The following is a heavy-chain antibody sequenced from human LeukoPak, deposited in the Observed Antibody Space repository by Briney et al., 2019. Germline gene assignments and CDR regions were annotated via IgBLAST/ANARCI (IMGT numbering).Heavy chain of an antibody. CDR2: ISYDGSNK. J-gene: IGHJ4*02. Sequence: PRRSLRLSCAASGFTFSSYAMHWVRQAPGKGLEWVAVISYDGSNKYYADSVKGRFTISRDNSKNTLYLQMNSLRAEDTAVYYCARGPPRKEWLRGVDYWGQGTLVTVSS. CDR3: ARGPPRKEWLRGVDY. V-gene: IGHV3-30-3*01. D-gene: IGHD5-12*01. CDR1: GFTFSSYA.